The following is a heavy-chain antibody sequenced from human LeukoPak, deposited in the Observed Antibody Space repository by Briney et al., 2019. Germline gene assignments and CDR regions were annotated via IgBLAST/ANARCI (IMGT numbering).Heavy chain of an antibody. CDR1: GFSFISYW. Sequence: GGSLRLSCAASGFSFISYWMSWVRQAPGKGLEWVANIKQDGSAKNYVDSVKGRFTISRDNAKNSLYLQLNSLRAEETAVYYCAGCAGNSCYFDYWGQGTLVIVSS. CDR2: IKQDGSAK. V-gene: IGHV3-7*01. D-gene: IGHD1-1*01. J-gene: IGHJ4*02. CDR3: AGCAGNSCYFDY.